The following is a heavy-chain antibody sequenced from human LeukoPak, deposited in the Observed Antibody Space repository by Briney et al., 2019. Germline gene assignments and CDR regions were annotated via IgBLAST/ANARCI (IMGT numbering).Heavy chain of an antibody. D-gene: IGHD6-13*01. CDR3: ARVYYSSSYDYWYFDL. J-gene: IGHJ2*01. V-gene: IGHV4-59*01. CDR1: GGSISSYY. Sequence: SETLSLTCTVSGGSISSYYWSWIRQPPGKGLEWFGYIHDSGTTNYNPSLKSRVTISVDTSKNQFSLKLSSVTAADTAVYYCARVYYSSSYDYWYFDLWGRGTLVTVSS. CDR2: IHDSGTT.